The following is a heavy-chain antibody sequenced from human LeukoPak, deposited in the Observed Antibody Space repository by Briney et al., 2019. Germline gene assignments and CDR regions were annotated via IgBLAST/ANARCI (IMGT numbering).Heavy chain of an antibody. CDR1: GFTFGDYA. CDR3: AKGTEYIKGWSYFDY. CDR2: ISGNGAYT. Sequence: TGGSLRLSCTASGFTFGDYAMSWVRQAPGKGLEWVSHISGNGAYTYYADSVTGRFTISRDNSKNTLYLLMHSLRAEDTAVYYCAKGTEYIKGWSYFDYWGQGTLVTVSS. J-gene: IGHJ4*02. D-gene: IGHD6-19*01. V-gene: IGHV3-23*01.